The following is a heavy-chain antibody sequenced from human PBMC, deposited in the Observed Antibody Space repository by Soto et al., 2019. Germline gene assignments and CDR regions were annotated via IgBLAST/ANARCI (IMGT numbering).Heavy chain of an antibody. CDR1: GGFI. D-gene: IGHD6-13*01. J-gene: IGHJ5*02. Sequence: SETLSLTCTVSGGFIWGWIRQSPDKGLEWIGYIYNSGRYNYNPSLESRLTISIDTSKNQFSLRLASVTAADTAVYYCARFGTAAAGMALWFDPWGQGTLVTVS. V-gene: IGHV4-59*01. CDR3: ARFGTAAAGMALWFDP. CDR2: IYNSGRY.